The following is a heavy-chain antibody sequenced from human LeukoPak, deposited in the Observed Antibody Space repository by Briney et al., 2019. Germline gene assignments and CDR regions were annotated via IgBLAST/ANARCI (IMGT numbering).Heavy chain of an antibody. CDR3: ARVNHYGSGSYYNVFDY. J-gene: IGHJ4*02. CDR1: GGSFSGYY. V-gene: IGHV4-34*01. D-gene: IGHD3-10*01. Sequence: SETLSLTCAVYGGSFSGYYWSWIRQPPGKGLEWIGEINHSGSTNYNPSLKSRVTMSVDTSKNQFSLKLSSVTAADTAVYYCARVNHYGSGSYYNVFDYWGQGTLVTVSS. CDR2: INHSGST.